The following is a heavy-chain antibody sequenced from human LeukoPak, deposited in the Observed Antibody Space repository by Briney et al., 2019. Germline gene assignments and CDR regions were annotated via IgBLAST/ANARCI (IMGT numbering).Heavy chain of an antibody. V-gene: IGHV3-23*01. CDR3: AKDEDNYDFWSCYDGMEV. J-gene: IGHJ6*02. CDR1: GFTFSSYS. Sequence: GESRRLSCAASGFTFSSYSSNWVRQAPGKGLEWVSAISGGGGSTYYADSVKGRFTISRDNSRNTLYLQMNSLRAEDTAVYYCAKDEDNYDFWSCYDGMEVWGQGTTGHVSS. D-gene: IGHD3-3*01. CDR2: ISGGGGST.